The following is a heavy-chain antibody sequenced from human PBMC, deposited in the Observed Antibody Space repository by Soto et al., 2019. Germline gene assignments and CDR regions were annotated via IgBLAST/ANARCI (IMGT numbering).Heavy chain of an antibody. CDR3: ARSLNRGYSGYATSSMGYFDL. J-gene: IGHJ2*01. V-gene: IGHV4-34*01. Sequence: QVQLQQWGAGLLKPSETLSLTCAVYGGSFSGYYWSWIRQPPGKGLEWIGEINHSGSTNYNPSLNRRVTISVDTSKIQFSLKLSYVTAADTAVYYCARSLNRGYSGYATSSMGYFDLWGRGTLVTVSS. D-gene: IGHD5-12*01. CDR2: INHSGST. CDR1: GGSFSGYY.